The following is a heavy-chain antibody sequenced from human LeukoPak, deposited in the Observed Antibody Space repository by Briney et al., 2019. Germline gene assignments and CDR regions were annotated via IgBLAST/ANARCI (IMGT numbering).Heavy chain of an antibody. CDR3: ARLQRVRAFDI. CDR1: GGSISSYY. CDR2: IYYSGST. J-gene: IGHJ3*02. D-gene: IGHD4/OR15-4a*01. V-gene: IGHV4-59*08. Sequence: SETLSLTCTVSGGSISSYYWSWIRQPPGKGLEWIGYIYYSGSTNYNPSLKSRVTISVDTSKNQFSLKLSSVTAADTAVYYCARLQRVRAFDIWGQGTMVTVSS.